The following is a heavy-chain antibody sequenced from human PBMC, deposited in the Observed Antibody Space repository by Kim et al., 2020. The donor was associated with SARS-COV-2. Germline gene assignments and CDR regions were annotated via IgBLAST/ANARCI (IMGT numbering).Heavy chain of an antibody. CDR1: GGSISSSSYY. V-gene: IGHV4-39*01. CDR2: IYYSGST. J-gene: IGHJ4*02. Sequence: SETLSLTCTVSGGSISSSSYYWGWIRQPPGKGLEWIGSIYYSGSTYYNPSLKSRVTISVDTSKNQFSLKLSSVTAADTAVYYCSIWYYYDSSGYCDYWGQGTLVTVSS. CDR3: SIWYYYDSSGYCDY. D-gene: IGHD3-22*01.